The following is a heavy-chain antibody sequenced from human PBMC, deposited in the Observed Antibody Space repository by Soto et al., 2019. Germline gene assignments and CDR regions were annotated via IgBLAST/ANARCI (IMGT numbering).Heavy chain of an antibody. Sequence: QVQLQESGPGLVRPSQTLSLTCTVSGASVNSDVYYWTWIRQHPEQGLGWIGYIYDSGSTYYNPPLESRVSISLDTPTNQFSLNLKSVTAADTAIYCCARAPHYEILAAIDYWGQGTLVTVSS. D-gene: IGHD3-9*01. CDR2: IYDSGST. J-gene: IGHJ4*02. V-gene: IGHV4-31*03. CDR1: GASVNSDVYY. CDR3: ARAPHYEILAAIDY.